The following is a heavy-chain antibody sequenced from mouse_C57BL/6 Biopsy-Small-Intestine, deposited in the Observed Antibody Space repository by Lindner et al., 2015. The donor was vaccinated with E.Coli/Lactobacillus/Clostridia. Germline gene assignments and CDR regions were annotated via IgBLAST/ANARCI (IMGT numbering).Heavy chain of an antibody. CDR1: GGTFYGGDLDY. J-gene: IGHJ4*01. D-gene: IGHD2-12*01. CDR2: IIPIFGLT. CDR3: ARGRPNYHVPGSYYTNFES. V-gene: IGHV1-63*02. Sequence: SVKVSCKASGGTFYGGDLDYTLSWVRQAPGQGLEWMGGIIPIFGLTNYAQKFQDRVTISADASATTGHLEMSSLTSEDTAVYYCARGRPNYHVPGSYYTNFESWGQGTLVTVSS.